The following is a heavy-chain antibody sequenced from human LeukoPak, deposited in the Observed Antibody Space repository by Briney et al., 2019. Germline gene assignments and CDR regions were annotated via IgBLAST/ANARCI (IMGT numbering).Heavy chain of an antibody. CDR1: GGSISSSNW. D-gene: IGHD3-10*01. CDR2: IYHSGST. J-gene: IGHJ4*02. Sequence: SETLSFTCAVSGGSISSSNWWSWVRQSPGKGLEWIGEIYHSGSTNYSPSLTSRVTISVDKSKNQFSLKLSSVTAADTAVYYCARSELLWFGGVKSGFDYWGQGTLVTVSS. V-gene: IGHV4-4*02. CDR3: ARSELLWFGGVKSGFDY.